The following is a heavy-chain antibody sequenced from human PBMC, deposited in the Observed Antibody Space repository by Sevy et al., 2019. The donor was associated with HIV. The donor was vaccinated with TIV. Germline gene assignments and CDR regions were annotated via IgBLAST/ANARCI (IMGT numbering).Heavy chain of an antibody. J-gene: IGHJ4*02. CDR3: ARPANPYSSGCYYFDY. Sequence: GESLKISCKGSGYSFTSYWIGWVRQMPGKGLEWMGIIYPGDSDTRHSPSFQGQVTISADKSISTAYLQWSSLKASDTAMYYCARPANPYSSGCYYFDYWGLGTLVTVSS. CDR2: IYPGDSDT. V-gene: IGHV5-51*01. D-gene: IGHD6-19*01. CDR1: GYSFTSYW.